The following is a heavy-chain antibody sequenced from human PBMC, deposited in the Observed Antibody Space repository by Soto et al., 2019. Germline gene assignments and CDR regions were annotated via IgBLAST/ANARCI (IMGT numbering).Heavy chain of an antibody. CDR3: ARGKEYKWNYDYFDY. J-gene: IGHJ4*02. CDR2: IIPIFGTP. D-gene: IGHD1-7*01. Sequence: QVQLVQSGTEVKKPGSSVKVSCMASGGTFRSYAVSWVRQAPGQGLEWMGGIIPIFGTPNYAQKFQGTVTITVDESTSTAYMELSSLRSEDTAVYYCARGKEYKWNYDYFDYWGQGTLVTVSP. V-gene: IGHV1-69*01. CDR1: GGTFRSYA.